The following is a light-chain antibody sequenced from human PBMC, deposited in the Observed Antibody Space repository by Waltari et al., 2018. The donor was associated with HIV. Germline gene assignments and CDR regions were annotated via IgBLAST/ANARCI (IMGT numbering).Light chain of an antibody. CDR1: SSNIGAGYD. V-gene: IGLV1-40*01. Sequence: QSVLTQPPSVSGAPGQRVTISCTGSSSNIGAGYDAHWYQPHPGTAPKLLIYGNTNRPSGVPDRFSGSKSGTSASLAITGLQAEDEADYYCQSYDSSLSSYVFGTGTKVTVL. CDR2: GNT. CDR3: QSYDSSLSSYV. J-gene: IGLJ1*01.